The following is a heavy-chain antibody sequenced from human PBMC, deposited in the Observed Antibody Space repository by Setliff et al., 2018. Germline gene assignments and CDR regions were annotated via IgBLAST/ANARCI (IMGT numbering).Heavy chain of an antibody. V-gene: IGHV4-4*07. Sequence: SETLSLTCTVSGGSISSYYWSWIRQPAGKGLEWIGRIYTRGSTNYNPSLKSRVTMSLDTSKNQFSLKLSSVTAADTAVYYCAARGYYDSSGLYYFDYWGQGTLVTVSS. J-gene: IGHJ4*02. CDR3: AARGYYDSSGLYYFDY. CDR1: GGSISSYY. D-gene: IGHD3-22*01. CDR2: IYTRGST.